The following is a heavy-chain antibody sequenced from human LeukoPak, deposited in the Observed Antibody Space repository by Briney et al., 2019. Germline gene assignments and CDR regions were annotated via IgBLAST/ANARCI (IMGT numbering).Heavy chain of an antibody. D-gene: IGHD2-21*01. CDR1: GGSISSSSYY. CDR2: IYYSGST. V-gene: IGHV4-39*01. Sequence: PSETLSLTCTVSGGSISSSSYYWGWIRQPPGKGLEWIGSIYYSGSTYYNPSLESRVTISVDTSKNQFSLKLSSVTAADTAVYYCASRGRGYYWFDPWGQGTLVTVSS. J-gene: IGHJ5*02. CDR3: ASRGRGYYWFDP.